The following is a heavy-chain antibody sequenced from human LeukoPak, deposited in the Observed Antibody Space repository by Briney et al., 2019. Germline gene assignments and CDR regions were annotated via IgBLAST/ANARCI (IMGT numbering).Heavy chain of an antibody. J-gene: IGHJ3*02. CDR1: GLTFSSHW. D-gene: IGHD3-22*01. CDR2: ITNDGSST. V-gene: IGHV3-74*01. CDR3: AKDYPQYYYDSSGYSDAFDI. Sequence: GGSLRLSCAASGLTFSSHWMHWVRQAPGKGLVWVSRITNDGSSTTYADSVKGRFTISRDNAKNMLYLQMNSLRAEDTAVYYCAKDYPQYYYDSSGYSDAFDIWGQGTMVTVSS.